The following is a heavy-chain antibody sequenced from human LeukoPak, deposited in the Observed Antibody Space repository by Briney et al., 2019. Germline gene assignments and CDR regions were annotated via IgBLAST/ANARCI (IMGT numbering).Heavy chain of an antibody. CDR2: ISYDGSNK. CDR1: GFTFSSYA. Sequence: PGGSLRLSCAASGFTFSSYAMHWVRQAPGKGLEWVAVISYDGSNKYYADSVKGRFTISRDNAKNSLYLQMNSLRAEDTAVYYCARGEVGRSDPDYWGQGTLATVSS. J-gene: IGHJ4*02. CDR3: ARGEVGRSDPDY. V-gene: IGHV3-30-3*01. D-gene: IGHD2-15*01.